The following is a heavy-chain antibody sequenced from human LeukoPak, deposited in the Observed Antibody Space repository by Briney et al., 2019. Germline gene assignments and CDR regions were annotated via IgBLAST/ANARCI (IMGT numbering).Heavy chain of an antibody. Sequence: GGSLRFSCAASGFTFNSYWMHWVRQVQGKGLVWVSRINRDGSSTTYADSVKGRFTISRDNATNTLYLQMSSLRAEDTAVYYCARDRAFSYDSSGYFPIDYWGQVTLVTVSS. J-gene: IGHJ4*02. CDR2: INRDGSST. CDR1: GFTFNSYW. V-gene: IGHV3-74*01. CDR3: ARDRAFSYDSSGYFPIDY. D-gene: IGHD3-22*01.